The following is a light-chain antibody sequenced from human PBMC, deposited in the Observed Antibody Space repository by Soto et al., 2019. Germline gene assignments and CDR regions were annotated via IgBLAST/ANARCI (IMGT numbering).Light chain of an antibody. V-gene: IGKV3-20*01. CDR1: QFVSSTY. CDR3: QQYGISPFT. CDR2: GAS. J-gene: IGKJ4*01. Sequence: VVLTQSQSTLSLSPGARSTLGCVSSQFVSSTYLAWYQQRPGQAPRLLIYGASSRATGIPDRFSGGGSETDFTLTISRLESEDSAVYYCQQYGISPFTFGGGTKVDIK.